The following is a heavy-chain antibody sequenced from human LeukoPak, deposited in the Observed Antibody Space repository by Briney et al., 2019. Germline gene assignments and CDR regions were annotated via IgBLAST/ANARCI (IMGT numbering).Heavy chain of an antibody. CDR2: IIPIFGTA. V-gene: IGHV1-69*01. J-gene: IGHJ4*02. CDR1: GGTFSSYA. CDR3: AREGIAVAGTHLDY. Sequence: ASVKVSCKASGGTFSSYAISWVRQAPGQGLEWMGGIIPIFGTANYAQKFQGRVTITADESTSTAYMELSSLRSEDTAVYYCAREGIAVAGTHLDYWGQGTLVTVSS. D-gene: IGHD6-19*01.